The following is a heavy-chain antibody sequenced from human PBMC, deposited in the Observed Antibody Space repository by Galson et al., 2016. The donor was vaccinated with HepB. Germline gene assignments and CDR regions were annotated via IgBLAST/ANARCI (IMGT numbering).Heavy chain of an antibody. CDR1: GFTFSSYA. CDR2: IWYDGSNK. J-gene: IGHJ4*02. V-gene: IGHV3-33*06. CDR3: AKGYGLFDY. D-gene: IGHD3-10*01. Sequence: SLRLSCAASGFTFSSYAMHWVRQAPGKGLEWVALIWYDGSNKYYADSVKGRFTISRDDSKNTLYLQMNSLRAEDTAVYYCAKGYGLFDYWGQGTLVTVSS.